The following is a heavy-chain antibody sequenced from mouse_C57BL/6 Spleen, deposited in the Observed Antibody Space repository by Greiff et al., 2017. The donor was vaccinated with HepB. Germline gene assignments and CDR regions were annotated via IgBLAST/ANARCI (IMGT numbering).Heavy chain of an antibody. V-gene: IGHV1-26*01. Sequence: EVQLQQSGPELVKPGASVKISCKASGYTFTDYYINWVKQSHGKSLEWIGDINPNNGGTSYNQKFKGKATLTVDKSSSTAYMELRSLTSEDSAVYYCARGEKGNYVSYFDYWGQGTTLTVSS. CDR2: INPNNGGT. CDR1: GYTFTDYY. D-gene: IGHD2-1*01. CDR3: ARGEKGNYVSYFDY. J-gene: IGHJ2*01.